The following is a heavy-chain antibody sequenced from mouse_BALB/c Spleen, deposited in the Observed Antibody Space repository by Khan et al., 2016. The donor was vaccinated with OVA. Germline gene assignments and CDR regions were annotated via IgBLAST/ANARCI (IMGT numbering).Heavy chain of an antibody. D-gene: IGHD2-1*01. CDR3: ARYGNHWYFDV. CDR2: ILPGSSSA. J-gene: IGHJ1*01. Sequence: QVRLQQSGAELMKPGASVKISCKATGYTFSSYWIEWVKQRPGHGLEWIGEILPGSSSANYNEKFKGKATFTAATSSNTAYMQLSSLTSEDSAVYFCARYGNHWYFDVGGAGTTVTVSS. CDR1: GYTFSSYW. V-gene: IGHV1-9*01.